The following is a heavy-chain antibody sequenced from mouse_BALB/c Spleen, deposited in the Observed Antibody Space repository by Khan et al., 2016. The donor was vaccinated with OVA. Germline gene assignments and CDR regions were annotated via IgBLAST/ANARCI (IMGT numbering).Heavy chain of an antibody. CDR2: IRKKASGYTT. D-gene: IGHD1-2*01. CDR3: ARVDYGYGFAY. CDR1: GFTFSDYY. Sequence: EVELVESGGGLVEPGGSLRLSCATSGFTFSDYYMSWVRQPPGKALEWLGFIRKKASGYTTAYSASVKGRFTISRDNSQSMLYLQMNSLRAEDSATYYVARVDYGYGFAYWGQGTLVTVSA. V-gene: IGHV7-3*02. J-gene: IGHJ3*01.